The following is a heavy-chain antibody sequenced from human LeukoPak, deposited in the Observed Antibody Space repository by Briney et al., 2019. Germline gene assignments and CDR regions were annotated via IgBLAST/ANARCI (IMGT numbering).Heavy chain of an antibody. J-gene: IGHJ4*02. Sequence: APVKVSCKASGYTFTGYYMHWVRQAPGQGLEWMGWINPNSGGTNYAQKFQGRVTMTRDTSISTAYMELSRLRSDDTAVYYCARDILRTIVGATNYFDYWGQGTLVTVSS. CDR2: INPNSGGT. CDR3: ARDILRTIVGATNYFDY. CDR1: GYTFTGYY. V-gene: IGHV1-2*02. D-gene: IGHD1-26*01.